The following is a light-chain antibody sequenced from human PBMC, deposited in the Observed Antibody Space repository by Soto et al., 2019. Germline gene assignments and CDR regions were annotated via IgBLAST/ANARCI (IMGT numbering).Light chain of an antibody. CDR2: WAS. CDR1: QSVLYSSNNKNY. J-gene: IGKJ1*01. Sequence: DLVITQSPGSLAVSLGERATINCKSGQSVLYSSNNKNYLAWYQQKPRQPPKLLIYWASTRESGVPDRFSGSGSGTDFTLTISSLQAEDFATYYCLQDYDYLWKFGQGTKVDIK. V-gene: IGKV4-1*01. CDR3: LQDYDYLWK.